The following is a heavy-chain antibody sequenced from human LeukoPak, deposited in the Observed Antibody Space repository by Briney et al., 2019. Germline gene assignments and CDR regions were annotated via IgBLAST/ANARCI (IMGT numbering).Heavy chain of an antibody. D-gene: IGHD6-19*01. CDR1: GGSISSYY. J-gene: IGHJ4*02. Sequence: SETLSLTCIVSGGSISSYYWSWIRQPPGKGLEWIGYIYYSGSTNYDPSLKSRVTISIDTSKNRFSLRLTSVTAADTAVYYCARRGSSGWPFFDYWGQGTLVTVSS. CDR3: ARRGSSGWPFFDY. CDR2: IYYSGST. V-gene: IGHV4-59*01.